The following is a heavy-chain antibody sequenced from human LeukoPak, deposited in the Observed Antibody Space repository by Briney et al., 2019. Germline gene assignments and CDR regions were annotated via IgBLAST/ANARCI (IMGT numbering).Heavy chain of an antibody. CDR2: ISGSGGST. V-gene: IGHV3-23*01. CDR1: GFTFSSYA. CDR3: AKDLGGRNYYGSGSYYYMDV. D-gene: IGHD3-10*01. Sequence: GGSLRLSCAASGFTFSSYAMSWVRQAPGTGLEWVSAISGSGGSTYYADSVKGRFTISRDNSKNTLYLQMNSLRAEDTAVYYCAKDLGGRNYYGSGSYYYMDVWGKGTTVTVSS. J-gene: IGHJ6*04.